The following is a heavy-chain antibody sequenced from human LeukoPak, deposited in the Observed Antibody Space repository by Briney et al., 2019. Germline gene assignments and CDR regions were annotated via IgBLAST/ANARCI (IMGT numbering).Heavy chain of an antibody. CDR1: GFPFNYPL. V-gene: IGHV3-15*01. Sequence: PGGSPRLSCSASGFPFNYPLVKWGRPGAGKGREWGGRNRSKTHGGTPDYAGPVQGRFTMSRDDSKNTLNLQMSSLKAEDTPVYYCNIFRDGYNQHYWGQGTLVTVSS. J-gene: IGHJ4*02. CDR3: NIFRDGYNQHY. D-gene: IGHD5-24*01. CDR2: NRSKTHGGTP.